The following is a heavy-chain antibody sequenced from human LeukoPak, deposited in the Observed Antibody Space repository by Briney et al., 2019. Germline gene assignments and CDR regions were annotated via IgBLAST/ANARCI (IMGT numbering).Heavy chain of an antibody. J-gene: IGHJ5*02. D-gene: IGHD3-22*01. V-gene: IGHV1-2*02. Sequence: ASVKVSCKASGYTFTSYYMHWVRQARGQGLEWMGWINPDSGGTNYAQKFQARVTMTRDTSISTAYMELSRLRSDDTAVYYCARDSYYYDSSGYYYNWFDPWGQGTLVTVSS. CDR2: INPDSGGT. CDR1: GYTFTSYY. CDR3: ARDSYYYDSSGYYYNWFDP.